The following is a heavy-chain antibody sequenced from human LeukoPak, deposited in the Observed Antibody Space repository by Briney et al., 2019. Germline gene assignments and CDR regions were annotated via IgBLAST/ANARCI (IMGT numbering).Heavy chain of an antibody. V-gene: IGHV3-48*03. CDR3: ARGGYSTGWYSHDAFDI. J-gene: IGHJ3*02. D-gene: IGHD6-19*01. CDR2: ISSSGSSV. CDR1: GFTFSSYA. Sequence: GGSLRLSCAAPGFTFSSYAMNWVRQAPGKGLEWVSYISSSGSSVYYADSVRGQFTISRDNAKNSLYLQMNRLRAEDTAVYYCARGGYSTGWYSHDAFDIWGQGTMVTVSS.